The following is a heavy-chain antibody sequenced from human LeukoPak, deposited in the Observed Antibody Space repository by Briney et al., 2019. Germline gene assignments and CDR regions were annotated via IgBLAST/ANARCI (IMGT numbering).Heavy chain of an antibody. J-gene: IGHJ4*02. CDR2: IKQDGSEK. V-gene: IGHV3-7*01. CDR1: GFTFSSYS. D-gene: IGHD3-3*01. CDR3: TTLGGDFGVVIIPFDY. Sequence: GGSLRLSCAASGFTFSSYSMNWVRQAPGKGLEWVAHIKQDGSEKYYVDSVKGRFTISRDNAKNTLYLQMNSLRAEDTAVYYCTTLGGDFGVVIIPFDYWGQGTLVTVSS.